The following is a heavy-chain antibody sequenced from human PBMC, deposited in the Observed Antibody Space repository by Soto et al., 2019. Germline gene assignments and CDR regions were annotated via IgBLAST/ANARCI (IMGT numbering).Heavy chain of an antibody. V-gene: IGHV3-11*01. CDR2: ISSSGSTI. CDR1: GFTFSDYY. Sequence: QVQLVESGGGLVKPGGSLRLSCAASGFTFSDYYMSWIRQAPGKGLEWVSYISSSGSTIYYADSVKGRFTISRDNAKNSLYRQRNSLRAADAAVYYCARLDGNDYDSSGYYYYYYGMDVWGQGTTVTVSS. J-gene: IGHJ6*02. D-gene: IGHD3-22*01. CDR3: ARLDGNDYDSSGYYYYYYGMDV.